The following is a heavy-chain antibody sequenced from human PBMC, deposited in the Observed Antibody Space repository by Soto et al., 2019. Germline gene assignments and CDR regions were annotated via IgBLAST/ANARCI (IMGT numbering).Heavy chain of an antibody. CDR2: IYYSGST. CDR1: GGSLSSYY. CDR3: ARVKVYSSGWDRQYGMDV. J-gene: IGHJ6*02. V-gene: IGHV4-59*01. D-gene: IGHD6-19*01. Sequence: SETLSLTCTVSGGSLSSYYWSWIRQPPGKGLEWIGYIYYSGSTNYNPSLKSRVTISVDTSKNQFSLKLSSVTAADTAVYYCARVKVYSSGWDRQYGMDVWGQGTTVTVS.